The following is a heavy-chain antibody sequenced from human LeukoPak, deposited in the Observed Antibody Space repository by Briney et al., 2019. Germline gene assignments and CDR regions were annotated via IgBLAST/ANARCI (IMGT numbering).Heavy chain of an antibody. CDR1: RFTFSNYG. V-gene: IGHV3-48*03. Sequence: GGSLRLSCAASRFTFSNYGMNWVRQAPGKGLEWVSYISSSGRGGSVIYYADSVKGRFTISRDNAKNSLYLQLNSLRAEDTAVYYCARDYRRMWGAFDIWGQGTMVTVSS. J-gene: IGHJ3*02. CDR2: ISSSGRGGSVI. CDR3: ARDYRRMWGAFDI. D-gene: IGHD3-16*02.